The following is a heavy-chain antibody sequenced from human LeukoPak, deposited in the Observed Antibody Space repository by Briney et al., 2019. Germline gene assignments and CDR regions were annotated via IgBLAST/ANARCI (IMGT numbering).Heavy chain of an antibody. V-gene: IGHV3-21*01. CDR1: GFTFSNYS. J-gene: IGHJ6*03. Sequence: GGSLRLSCAASGFTFSNYSMNWVRQAPGKGLEWVSSISSSSSYIYYADSVKGRFTISRDNAKNSLYLQMNSLRAEDTAVYYCARAAPRYYYMDVWGKGTTVTVSS. CDR2: ISSSSSYI. CDR3: ARAAPRYYYMDV.